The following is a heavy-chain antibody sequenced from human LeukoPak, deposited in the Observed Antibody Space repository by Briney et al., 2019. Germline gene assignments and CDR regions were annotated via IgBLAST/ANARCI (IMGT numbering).Heavy chain of an antibody. D-gene: IGHD2-2*02. CDR2: IIPIVGTA. CDR1: GGTFSSYA. Sequence: SVKVSCKASGGTFSSYAIRWVRQAPGQGLEWMAEIIPIVGTANYAQTFQGRVTITTDESTSTAYMELSSLRSEDTGVYCCAAYIVVVPAAIFRFDYWGQGTLVTVSS. CDR3: AAYIVVVPAAIFRFDY. J-gene: IGHJ4*02. V-gene: IGHV1-69*05.